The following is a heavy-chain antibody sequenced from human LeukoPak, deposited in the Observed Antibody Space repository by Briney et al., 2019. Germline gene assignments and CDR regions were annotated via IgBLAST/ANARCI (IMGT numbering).Heavy chain of an antibody. CDR1: GCSISSGGYS. Sequence: SQTLSLTCAVSGCSISSGGYSWSWIRQPPGKGLEWIGYIYHSGSTYYNPSLKSRVTISVDRSKNQFSLKLSSVTAADTAVYYCARVGPGIVATKDAFDIWGQGTMVTVSS. J-gene: IGHJ3*02. D-gene: IGHD5-12*01. CDR3: ARVGPGIVATKDAFDI. CDR2: IYHSGST. V-gene: IGHV4-30-2*01.